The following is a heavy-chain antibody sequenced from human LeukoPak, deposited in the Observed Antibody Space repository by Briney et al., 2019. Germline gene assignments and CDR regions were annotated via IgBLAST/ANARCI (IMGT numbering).Heavy chain of an antibody. V-gene: IGHV3-11*01. J-gene: IGHJ5*02. Sequence: PGGSLRLSCAASGFTFSDYYMSWIRQAPGKGLEWVSYISSSGSTIYYADSVKGRFTISRDNAKNSLHLQMNSLRAEDTAVYYCAREGTYYYDSSGYLGWFDPWGQGTLVTVSS. CDR3: AREGTYYYDSSGYLGWFDP. CDR2: ISSSGSTI. D-gene: IGHD3-22*01. CDR1: GFTFSDYY.